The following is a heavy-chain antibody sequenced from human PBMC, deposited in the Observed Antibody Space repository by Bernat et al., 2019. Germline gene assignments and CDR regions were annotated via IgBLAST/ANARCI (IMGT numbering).Heavy chain of an antibody. V-gene: IGHV4-59*01. Sequence: QVQLQESGPGLVKPSETLSLTCTVSGGSISSYYWSWIRQPPGKGLEWIGYIYYSGSTNYNPSLKSRVTISVDTSKNQFSLKLSSVTAADTAVYYCARDPGLRYRGDAFDIWGQGKMVTVSS. CDR3: ARDPGLRYRGDAFDI. CDR2: IYYSGST. D-gene: IGHD3-9*01. J-gene: IGHJ3*02. CDR1: GGSISSYY.